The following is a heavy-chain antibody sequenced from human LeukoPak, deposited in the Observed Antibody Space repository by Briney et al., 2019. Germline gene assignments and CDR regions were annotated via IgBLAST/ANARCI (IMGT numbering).Heavy chain of an antibody. CDR1: GFTFSSYW. CDR3: ANDQMEVYDFWSQLILDY. D-gene: IGHD3-3*01. J-gene: IGHJ4*02. V-gene: IGHV3-74*01. Sequence: GGSLRLSCAASGFTFSSYWMYWVRQAPGKGPVWVSRINSDGSTTSYADSVKGRFTISRDNSKNTLYLQMNSLRAEDTAVYYCANDQMEVYDFWSQLILDYWGQGTLVTVSS. CDR2: INSDGSTT.